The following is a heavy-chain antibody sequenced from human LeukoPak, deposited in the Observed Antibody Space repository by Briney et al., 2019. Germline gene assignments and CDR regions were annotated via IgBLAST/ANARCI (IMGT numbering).Heavy chain of an antibody. J-gene: IGHJ4*02. D-gene: IGHD4-17*01. CDR3: AKEATVTTPFDY. CDR1: RFTFSNYW. Sequence: GGSLRLSCVASRFTFSNYWMTWVRQAPGKGLERVANINKDGGEKYYMESVKGRFTISRDNAKNSLYLQMNSLTVEDTAVYYCAKEATVTTPFDYWGQGTLVTVSS. V-gene: IGHV3-7*01. CDR2: INKDGGEK.